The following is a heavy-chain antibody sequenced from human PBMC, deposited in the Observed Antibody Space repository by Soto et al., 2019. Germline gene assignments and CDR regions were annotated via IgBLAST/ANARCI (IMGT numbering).Heavy chain of an antibody. D-gene: IGHD2-2*01. J-gene: IGHJ6*02. CDR2: IWYDGSNK. CDR1: GFTFSSYG. V-gene: IGHV3-33*01. CDR3: ARAGDIVVVPESQIKYYYYGMDL. Sequence: GGSLRLSCAASGFTFSSYGMHWVRQAPGKGLEWVAVIWYDGSNKYYADSVKGRFTISRDNSKNTLYLQMNSLRAEDTAVYYCARAGDIVVVPESQIKYYYYGMDLWGQGTTVTVSS.